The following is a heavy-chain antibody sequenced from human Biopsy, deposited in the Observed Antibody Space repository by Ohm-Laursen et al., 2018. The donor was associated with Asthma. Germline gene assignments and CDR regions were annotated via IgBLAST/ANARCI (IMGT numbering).Heavy chain of an antibody. J-gene: IGHJ6*02. CDR2: LIPVLGTP. Sequence: SVTVSCKASGDSFSNYAISWARQAPGQGLEWMGGLIPVLGTPDHAQMFEGRVTITADESTSTAYMELSSLSSEDTAVYYRARGYSGADRSVYYYSGLEVWGQGTTVTVSS. CDR3: ARGYSGADRSVYYYSGLEV. D-gene: IGHD5-12*01. CDR1: GDSFSNYA. V-gene: IGHV1-69*13.